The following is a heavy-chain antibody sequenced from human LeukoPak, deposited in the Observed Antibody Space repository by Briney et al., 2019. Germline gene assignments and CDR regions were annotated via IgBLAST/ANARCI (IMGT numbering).Heavy chain of an antibody. CDR2: ISSSSSYI. CDR1: RFTFSDYY. Sequence: GGSLRLSCAASRFTFSDYYMSWIRQAPGKGLEWVSSISSSSSYIYYADSVKGRFTISRDNAKNSLYLQMNSLRAEDTAVYYCAREPYDSSGYYHNWFDPWGQGTLVTVSS. D-gene: IGHD3-22*01. V-gene: IGHV3-11*06. J-gene: IGHJ5*02. CDR3: AREPYDSSGYYHNWFDP.